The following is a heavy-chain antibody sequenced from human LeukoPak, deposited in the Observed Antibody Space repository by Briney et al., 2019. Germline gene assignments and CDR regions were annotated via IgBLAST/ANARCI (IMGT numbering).Heavy chain of an antibody. Sequence: PSETLSLTCTVSGGSISSYYWSWIRQPPGKGLEWIGYIYYSGSTNYNPSLKSRVTISVDTSKNQFSLKLSSVTAADTAVYYCARGDIVGAIPDAFDIWAKGQWSPSLQ. V-gene: IGHV4-59*01. CDR1: GGSISSYY. CDR2: IYYSGST. D-gene: IGHD1-26*01. J-gene: IGHJ3*02. CDR3: ARGDIVGAIPDAFDI.